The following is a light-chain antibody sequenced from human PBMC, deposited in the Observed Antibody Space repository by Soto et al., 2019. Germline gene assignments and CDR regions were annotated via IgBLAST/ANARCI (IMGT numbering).Light chain of an antibody. Sequence: EIVLTQSPATLSLSPGERATLSCRASQSVSSYLAWYQQKPGQAPRLLIYDASNRATGIPARFSVSGSGTDFTLTISSLEPEDFAVYYCHQRSNWPPWTFGQGTKVEIK. CDR1: QSVSSY. CDR2: DAS. CDR3: HQRSNWPPWT. V-gene: IGKV3-11*01. J-gene: IGKJ1*01.